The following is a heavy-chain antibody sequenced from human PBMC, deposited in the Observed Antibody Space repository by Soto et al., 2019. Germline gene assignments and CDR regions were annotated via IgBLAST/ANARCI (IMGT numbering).Heavy chain of an antibody. J-gene: IGHJ6*02. D-gene: IGHD1-26*01. V-gene: IGHV3-23*01. CDR1: GFTFSSFA. CDR2: ITPSGDAT. Sequence: PGGSLRLSCAASGFTFSSFAMSWVRQLPGKGLEWVSGITPSGDATYYADSMRGRFTISRDNSKNTLYLQMNSLRAEDTAVYYCAKDKEKWDPGLDYYYYYGMDVWGQGTTVTVSS. CDR3: AKDKEKWDPGLDYYYYYGMDV.